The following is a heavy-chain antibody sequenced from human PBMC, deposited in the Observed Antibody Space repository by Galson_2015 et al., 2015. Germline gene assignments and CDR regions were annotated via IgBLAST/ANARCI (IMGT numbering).Heavy chain of an antibody. D-gene: IGHD2-15*01. V-gene: IGHV3-30*18. CDR2: ISDEGSIK. CDR1: GFTFSSCG. Sequence: SLRLSCAASGFTFSSCGMHWVRQAPGKGLEWVALISDEGSIKEYADSVKGRFTISRDNSKNTLSLQMNSLRAEDTAIYYCAKDNEGYCSDGHLYSYYYHGMDVWGQGTTGTGSS. J-gene: IGHJ6*02. CDR3: AKDNEGYCSDGHLYSYYYHGMDV.